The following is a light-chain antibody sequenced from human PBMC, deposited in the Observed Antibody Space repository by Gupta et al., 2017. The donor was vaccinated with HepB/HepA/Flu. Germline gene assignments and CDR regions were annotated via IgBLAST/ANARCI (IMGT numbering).Light chain of an antibody. CDR3: HQRSNWPWT. J-gene: IGKJ1*01. CDR2: DAS. Sequence: EIVLTQSPSTVSLSAGERATLSSRARQSVSTYLAWYQQKPGQAPRLLIYDASNRATGIPARFSGSGSGTEFTLTISSLEPEDFAVYYCHQRSNWPWTFGQGTKVEIK. CDR1: QSVSTY. V-gene: IGKV3-11*01.